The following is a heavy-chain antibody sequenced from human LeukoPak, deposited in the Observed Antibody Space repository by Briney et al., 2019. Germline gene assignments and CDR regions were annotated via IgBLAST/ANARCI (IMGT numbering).Heavy chain of an antibody. CDR3: ARSTYDSSGYYDATDLGY. J-gene: IGHJ4*02. D-gene: IGHD3-22*01. CDR1: GGTFSSYA. CDR2: IIPIFGTA. V-gene: IGHV1-69*13. Sequence: GASVKVSCKASGGTFSSYAISWVRQAPGQGLEWMGGIIPIFGTASYAQKFQGRVTITADESTSTAYMELSSLRSEDTAVYYCARSTYDSSGYYDATDLGYWGQGTLVTVSS.